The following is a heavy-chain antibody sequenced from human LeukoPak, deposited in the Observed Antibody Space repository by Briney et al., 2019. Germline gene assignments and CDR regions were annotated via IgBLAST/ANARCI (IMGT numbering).Heavy chain of an antibody. D-gene: IGHD2-2*01. CDR3: ASSREATSNWFVY. CDR1: GLTVSSSY. Sequence: GGSLILSCAASGLTVSSSYMTWVRQAPGKGLEWVSIIYSGGNTYYADSVQGRFTISRDNSKNTLYLQMNSLRAEDTAVYHCASSREATSNWFVYWGQGTLASVSS. CDR2: IYSGGNT. V-gene: IGHV3-66*01. J-gene: IGHJ5*01.